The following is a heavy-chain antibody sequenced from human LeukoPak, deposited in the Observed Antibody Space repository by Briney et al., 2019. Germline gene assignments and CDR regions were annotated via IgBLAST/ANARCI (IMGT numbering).Heavy chain of an antibody. V-gene: IGHV3-23*01. D-gene: IGHD3-16*02. Sequence: GGYLRRSCAASGFTFSNYAMSWVRQAPGKGLEWGSTISSSGGSTYYANSVKGRFTISRDNSKNTLYLQMNGLRAEDTAVYYCARGVDVWGSYRQYYFDYWGQGTLVTVSS. CDR3: ARGVDVWGSYRQYYFDY. CDR2: ISSSGGST. J-gene: IGHJ4*02. CDR1: GFTFSNYA.